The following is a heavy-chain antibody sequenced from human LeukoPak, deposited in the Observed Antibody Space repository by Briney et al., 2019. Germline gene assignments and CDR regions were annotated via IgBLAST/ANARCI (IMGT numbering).Heavy chain of an antibody. D-gene: IGHD6-19*01. CDR2: ISGSGGST. J-gene: IGHJ4*02. CDR1: GFTVSSNY. V-gene: IGHV3-23*01. CDR3: AKDRKVAGSMDY. Sequence: PGGSLRLSCAASGFTVSSNYMSWVRQAPGKGLEWVSAISGSGGSTYYADSVKGRFTISRDNSKNTLYLQMNSLRAEDTAVYYCAKDRKVAGSMDYWGQGTLVTVSS.